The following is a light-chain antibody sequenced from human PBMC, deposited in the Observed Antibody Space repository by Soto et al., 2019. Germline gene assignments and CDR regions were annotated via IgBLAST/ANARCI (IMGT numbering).Light chain of an antibody. Sequence: DFVMTQTPLSLSVAPGQPPPISCKSSQSLLHITGETFLFWYHQKPGQSPQLLIYQVSTRVSGVPERFSGSGSGTDFTLEISRVETDDVGIYYCMQSTQLPPTFGQGTRLEIK. V-gene: IGKV2D-29*02. CDR3: MQSTQLPPT. CDR1: QSLLHITGETF. J-gene: IGKJ5*01. CDR2: QVS.